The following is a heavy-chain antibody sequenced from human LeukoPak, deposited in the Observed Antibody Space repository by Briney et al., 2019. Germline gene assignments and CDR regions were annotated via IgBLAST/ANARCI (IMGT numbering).Heavy chain of an antibody. CDR1: GRSFSGYY. Sequence: SETLSLTCAVYGRSFSGYYWSWIRQPPGKGLEWVGEINHSGSTNYNPSLKSRVTISVDTSKNQFSLKLSSVTAADTAVYYCARGVRTTGYSRSWYVDYYYYYGMDVWGQGTTVSVSS. CDR3: ARGVRTTGYSRSWYVDYYYYYGMDV. J-gene: IGHJ6*02. CDR2: INHSGST. D-gene: IGHD6-13*01. V-gene: IGHV4-34*01.